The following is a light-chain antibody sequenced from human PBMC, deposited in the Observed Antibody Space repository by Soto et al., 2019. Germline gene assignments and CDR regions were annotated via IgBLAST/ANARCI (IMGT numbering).Light chain of an antibody. J-gene: IGKJ4*01. CDR3: QQRSSWPT. Sequence: EIVLTQSPVTLSLSPGERATLSCRASQSVGSYLVWYQQKPGQAPRLLILDASTRATDIPDRFSGSGSGTDFTLTISSLEPEDFAIYYCQQRSSWPTFGGGTRVEIK. CDR2: DAS. V-gene: IGKV3-11*01. CDR1: QSVGSY.